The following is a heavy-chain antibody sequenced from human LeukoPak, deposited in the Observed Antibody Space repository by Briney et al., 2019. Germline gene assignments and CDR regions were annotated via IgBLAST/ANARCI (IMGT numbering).Heavy chain of an antibody. CDR3: ARAFQSLGGLSLPDF. V-gene: IGHV7-4-1*02. CDR1: GYTFTNYA. CDR2: IHPSTGNP. J-gene: IGHJ4*02. D-gene: IGHD3-16*02. Sequence: PWASVEVSCKASGYTFTNYAMNWVRQAPGQGLEWMGWIHPSTGNPTYAQGFTGRFVFSLDTSVSTTYLQIRGLKAEDTAVYYCARAFQSLGGLSLPDFWGQGTLVTVSS.